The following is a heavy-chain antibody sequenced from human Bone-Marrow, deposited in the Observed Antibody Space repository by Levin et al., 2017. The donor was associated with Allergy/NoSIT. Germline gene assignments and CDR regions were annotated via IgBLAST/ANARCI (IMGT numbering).Heavy chain of an antibody. D-gene: IGHD4-17*01. Sequence: GGSLRLSCSGSGFIFSDYAMHWVRQAPGKGLQYVSAISSRGTNTYYADSVKGRFSISKDNSKNTLYLEMSSLRADDTAVYFCVKDGDSPEDDFWGQGTRVTVSS. V-gene: IGHV3-64D*06. CDR2: ISSRGTNT. J-gene: IGHJ4*02. CDR1: GFIFSDYA. CDR3: VKDGDSPEDDF.